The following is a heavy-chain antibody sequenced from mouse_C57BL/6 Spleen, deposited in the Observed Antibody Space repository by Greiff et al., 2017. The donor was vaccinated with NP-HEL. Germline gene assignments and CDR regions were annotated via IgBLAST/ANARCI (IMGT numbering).Heavy chain of an antibody. CDR3: ARAYYYYDSSYGYFDV. CDR1: GFSLTSYG. D-gene: IGHD1-1*01. J-gene: IGHJ1*03. V-gene: IGHV2-2*01. CDR2: IWSGGST. Sequence: QVQLQQSGPGLVQPSQSLSITCTVSGFSLTSYGVHWVRQSPGKGLEWLGVIWSGGSTDYNAALISRLSISKDNSKSQVFFKMNRLQADDTAIYYCARAYYYYDSSYGYFDVWGTRTTVTVSS.